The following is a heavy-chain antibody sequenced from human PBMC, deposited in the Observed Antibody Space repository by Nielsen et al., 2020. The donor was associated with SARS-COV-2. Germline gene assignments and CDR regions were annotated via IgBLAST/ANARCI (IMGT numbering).Heavy chain of an antibody. D-gene: IGHD3-10*01. CDR2: ISGSGGST. V-gene: IGHV3-23*01. J-gene: IGHJ6*02. Sequence: GSLRLSCAASGFTFSSYAMSWVRQAPGKGLEWVSAISGSGGSTYYADSVKGRFTISRDNSKNTLYLQMNSLRAEDTAVYYCAKDGYYGSGSYNYYGMDVWGQGTTVTVSS. CDR3: AKDGYYGSGSYNYYGMDV. CDR1: GFTFSSYA.